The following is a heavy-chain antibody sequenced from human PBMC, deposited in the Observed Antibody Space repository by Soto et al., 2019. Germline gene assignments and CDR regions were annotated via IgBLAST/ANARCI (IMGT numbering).Heavy chain of an antibody. D-gene: IGHD2-21*02. J-gene: IGHJ2*01. V-gene: IGHV3-33*01. CDR2: IWYDGSNN. CDR1: GFTFSSYG. CDR3: AGEGMPVVTPTQPYWYFDL. Sequence: QVQLVESGGGVVQPGRSLRLSCAASGFTFSSYGIHWVRQAPGKGLEWVAVIWYDGSNNYYADSVKGRFTISRDNSKNTLYLQMNSLRAEDTAVYYCAGEGMPVVTPTQPYWYFDLWGRGTLVTVSS.